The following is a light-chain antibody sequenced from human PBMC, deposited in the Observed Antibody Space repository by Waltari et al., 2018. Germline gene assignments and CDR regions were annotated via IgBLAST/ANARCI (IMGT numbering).Light chain of an antibody. CDR2: RAS. V-gene: IGKV1-9*01. CDR3: LQLNSYPRT. CDR1: QDISSN. Sequence: DIHLTQSPSFLSASVGDRVTITCRASQDISSNLAWYQQKPGKAPKLLIYRASTLQSGVPSRFSGSESGTEFTLTISSLQSEDFATDSCLQLNSYPRTFGQGTKVEVK. J-gene: IGKJ1*01.